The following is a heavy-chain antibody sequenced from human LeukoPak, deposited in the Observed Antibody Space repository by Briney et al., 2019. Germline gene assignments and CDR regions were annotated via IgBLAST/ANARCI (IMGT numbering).Heavy chain of an antibody. CDR3: ARASSSGWYGVNWFDP. Sequence: GGSLRLSCAASGFTFSSYEMNWVRQAPGKGLEWVSYISSSGSTIYYADSVKGRFTISRDNAKNSLYLQMNSLRAEDTAVYYCARASSSGWYGVNWFDPWGQGTLVSVPS. D-gene: IGHD6-19*01. CDR1: GFTFSSYE. J-gene: IGHJ5*02. V-gene: IGHV3-48*03. CDR2: ISSSGSTI.